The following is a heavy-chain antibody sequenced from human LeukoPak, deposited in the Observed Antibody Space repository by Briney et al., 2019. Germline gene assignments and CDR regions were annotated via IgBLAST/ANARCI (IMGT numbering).Heavy chain of an antibody. CDR1: GYTFTSYG. V-gene: IGHV1-18*01. CDR2: VSAYNGNT. J-gene: IGHJ4*02. D-gene: IGHD6-19*01. Sequence: ASVKISCKASGYTFTSYGISWVRQAPGQGIEWMGWVSAYNGNTNYAQKLQGRVTVTTDTSTSTAYMELRSLRSDDTAVYYCARSNLPPIAVAVDYWGQGTLVTVSS. CDR3: ARSNLPPIAVAVDY.